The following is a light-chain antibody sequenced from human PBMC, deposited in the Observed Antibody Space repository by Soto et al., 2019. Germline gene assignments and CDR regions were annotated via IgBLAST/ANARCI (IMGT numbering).Light chain of an antibody. V-gene: IGKV3-15*01. Sequence: EIVMIQSPATLSVPPGERATLSCRASQSVGSNLAWYQQKPGQAPRLLIYGTSTRATGIPARFSGSGSGTGFTLTISSLQSEDFAVYYCQQYNNWPDTFGQGTKLEIK. CDR1: QSVGSN. CDR2: GTS. CDR3: QQYNNWPDT. J-gene: IGKJ2*01.